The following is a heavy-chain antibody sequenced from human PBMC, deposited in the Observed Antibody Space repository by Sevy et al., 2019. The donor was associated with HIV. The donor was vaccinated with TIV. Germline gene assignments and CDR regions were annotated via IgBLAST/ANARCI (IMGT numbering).Heavy chain of an antibody. CDR2: ISWNSGSI. V-gene: IGHV3-9*01. J-gene: IGHJ6*02. CDR3: AKGLATISSGAYYYYYYGMDV. Sequence: GGSLRLSCAASGFTFDDYAMHWVGQAPGKGLEWVSGISWNSGSIGYADSVKGRFTISRDNAKNSLYLQMNSLRAEDSALYYCAKGLATISSGAYYYYYYGMDVWGQGTTVTVSS. CDR1: GFTFDDYA. D-gene: IGHD5-12*01.